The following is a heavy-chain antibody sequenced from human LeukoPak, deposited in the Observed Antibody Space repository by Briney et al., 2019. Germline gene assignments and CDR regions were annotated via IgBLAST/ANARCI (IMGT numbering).Heavy chain of an antibody. D-gene: IGHD1-14*01. V-gene: IGHV3-48*01. Sequence: GGSLRLSCAASGFTFISYSMNWVRQAPGKGLEWVSYISSSSTTIYYADSVKGRFTIPRDNAKNSLYLQMNSLRAEDTAVYYCARDSTPEPFDYWGRGTLVTVSS. CDR1: GFTFISYS. CDR3: ARDSTPEPFDY. CDR2: ISSSSTTI. J-gene: IGHJ4*02.